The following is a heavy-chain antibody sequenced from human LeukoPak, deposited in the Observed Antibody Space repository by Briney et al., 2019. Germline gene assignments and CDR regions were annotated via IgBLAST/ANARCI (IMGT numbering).Heavy chain of an antibody. V-gene: IGHV4-61*02. CDR2: IYTSGST. CDR3: ARGNPSLYSSGWYPFDY. D-gene: IGHD6-19*01. CDR1: GGSISNGSYY. J-gene: IGHJ4*02. Sequence: SQTLSLTCTVSGGSISNGSYYWSWIRQPAGKGLEWIGRIYTSGSTNYNPSLKSRVTISVDTSKNQFSLKLSSVAAADTALYYCARGNPSLYSSGWYPFDYWGQGTLVTVSS.